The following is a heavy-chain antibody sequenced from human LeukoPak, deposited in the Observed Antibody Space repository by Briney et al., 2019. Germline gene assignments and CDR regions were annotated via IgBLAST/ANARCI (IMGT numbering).Heavy chain of an antibody. CDR1: GYTFTSDD. Sequence: ASAKVSCKASGYTFTSDDINWVRQATGQGLEWMGWMNPNSGNTGYAQKFQGRVTMTRNTSISTTYMELSSLRSEDTAVYYCARGPEYSSSWFGRFNFYYMDVWGKGTTVTVSS. D-gene: IGHD6-13*01. J-gene: IGHJ6*03. V-gene: IGHV1-8*01. CDR3: ARGPEYSSSWFGRFNFYYMDV. CDR2: MNPNSGNT.